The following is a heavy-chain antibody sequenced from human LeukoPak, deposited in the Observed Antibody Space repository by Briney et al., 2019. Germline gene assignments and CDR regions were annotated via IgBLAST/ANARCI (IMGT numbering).Heavy chain of an antibody. D-gene: IGHD4-11*01. Sequence: PSETLSLTCAVYGGSFSGYYWSWIRQPPGKGLEWIGEINHSGSTNYNPSLKSRVTISVDTSKNQFSLKLSSVTAADTAMYYCATQMTTVTPIDYWGQGTLVTVSS. CDR1: GGSFSGYY. CDR2: INHSGST. CDR3: ATQMTTVTPIDY. J-gene: IGHJ4*02. V-gene: IGHV4-34*01.